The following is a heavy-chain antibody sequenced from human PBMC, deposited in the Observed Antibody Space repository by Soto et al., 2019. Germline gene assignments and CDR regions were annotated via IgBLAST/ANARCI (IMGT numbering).Heavy chain of an antibody. CDR3: ARAEASSSWTLGWFDP. CDR1: GGSISSGGYY. J-gene: IGHJ5*02. CDR2: IYYSGST. D-gene: IGHD6-13*01. Sequence: QVQLQESGPGLVKPSQTLSLTCTVSGGSISSGGYYWSWIRQHPGQGLEWIGYIYYSGSTYYNPSLKSRVTISVDTSKNQFSLKLSSVTAADTAVYYCARAEASSSWTLGWFDPWGQGTLVTVSS. V-gene: IGHV4-31*03.